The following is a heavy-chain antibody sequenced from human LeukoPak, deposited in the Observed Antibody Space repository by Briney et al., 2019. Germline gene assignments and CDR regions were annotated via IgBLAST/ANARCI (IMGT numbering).Heavy chain of an antibody. V-gene: IGHV3-48*03. CDR1: GFTFSSYE. J-gene: IGHJ6*02. CDR3: ASNPGGTSQERYYDYGFDV. D-gene: IGHD2-2*01. Sequence: GGSLRLSCAASGFTFSSYEMNWVRQAPGEGLEWVSYISSSGSSIYYADSVKGRFTISRDNARNSLYLQMNSLRAEDTAVYYCASNPGGTSQERYYDYGFDVWGRGTTVTVSS. CDR2: ISSSGSSI.